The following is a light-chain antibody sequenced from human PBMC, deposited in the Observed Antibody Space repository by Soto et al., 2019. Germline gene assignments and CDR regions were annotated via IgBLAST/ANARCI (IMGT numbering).Light chain of an antibody. V-gene: IGKV4-1*01. CDR2: WAS. Sequence: DIVMTQSPDSLAVSLGERATINCKSSQSVLFSSNNQNYLAWYQQKPGQPPKLLIYWASTRESGVPDRFSGSGSGTEFTLTISSLQAEDVAVYYCHQYYGNPLTFGGGTKVEIK. CDR1: QSVLFSSNNQNY. J-gene: IGKJ4*01. CDR3: HQYYGNPLT.